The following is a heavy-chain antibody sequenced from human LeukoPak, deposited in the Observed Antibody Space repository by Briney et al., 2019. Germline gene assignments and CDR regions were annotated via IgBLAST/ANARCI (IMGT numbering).Heavy chain of an antibody. J-gene: IGHJ4*02. CDR3: ARVGEY. Sequence: GRSLRLSCAASGFTFSSYGMHWVRQAPGKGLEWVAVISYDGSNKYYADSVKGRFTISRDNSKNTLYLQMNSLRAEDTAVYYCARVGEYWGQGTLVTVSS. D-gene: IGHD3-10*01. CDR1: GFTFSSYG. V-gene: IGHV3-30*03. CDR2: ISYDGSNK.